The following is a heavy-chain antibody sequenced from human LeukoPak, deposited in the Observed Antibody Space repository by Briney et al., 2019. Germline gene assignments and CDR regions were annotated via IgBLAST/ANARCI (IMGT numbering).Heavy chain of an antibody. D-gene: IGHD5-18*01. V-gene: IGHV1-18*01. J-gene: IGHJ4*02. CDR3: ARDSTWIQLWFFDY. Sequence: ASVNVSCKASGYTFTSYGISWVRQAPGQGLEWMGWISAYNGNTNYAQKLQGRVTMTTDTSTSTAYMELRSLRSDDTAVYYCARDSTWIQLWFFDYWGQGTLLTVSS. CDR1: GYTFTSYG. CDR2: ISAYNGNT.